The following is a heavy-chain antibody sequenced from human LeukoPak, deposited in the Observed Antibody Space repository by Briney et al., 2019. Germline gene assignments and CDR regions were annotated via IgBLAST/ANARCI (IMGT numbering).Heavy chain of an antibody. CDR3: ARRICSSTSCYLDY. CDR1: GGSISSYY. D-gene: IGHD2-2*01. CDR2: IYYSGST. V-gene: IGHV4-59*08. Sequence: KPSETLSLTCTVSGGSISSYYWSWSRQPPGKGLEWIGYIYYSGSTNANPSLKSRLTISVDMSKNQCSLKLSSVTAADTAVYYCARRICSSTSCYLDYWGQGTLVTVSS. J-gene: IGHJ4*02.